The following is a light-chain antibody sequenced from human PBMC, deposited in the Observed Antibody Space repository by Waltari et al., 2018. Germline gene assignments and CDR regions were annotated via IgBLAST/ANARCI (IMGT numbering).Light chain of an antibody. CDR1: QSISSY. CDR3: QQSYSTPVT. J-gene: IGKJ4*01. Sequence: DIQMTQSPSSLSASVGDRVTITCRDSQSISSYLNWYQQKPGKAPKLLNYAASSLQSGVPSRFSGSGSGTDFTLTISSLQPEDFATYYCQQSYSTPVTFGGGTKVEIK. CDR2: AAS. V-gene: IGKV1-39*01.